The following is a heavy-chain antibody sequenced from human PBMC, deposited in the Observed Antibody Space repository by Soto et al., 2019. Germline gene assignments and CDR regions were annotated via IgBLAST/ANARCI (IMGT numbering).Heavy chain of an antibody. D-gene: IGHD3-3*01. CDR3: ARGDYDFSHNWFDP. J-gene: IGHJ5*02. CDR2: IYYSGST. V-gene: IGHV4-31*03. CDR1: GGSISSGGYY. Sequence: QVQLQESGPGLVKPSQTLSLTCTVSGGSISSGGYYWSWIRQHPGKGLEWIGYIYYSGSTYYNPSLMSRVTISVDPSKNQSDLKLSSVTAADTAVYYCARGDYDFSHNWFDPWGQGTLVTVSS.